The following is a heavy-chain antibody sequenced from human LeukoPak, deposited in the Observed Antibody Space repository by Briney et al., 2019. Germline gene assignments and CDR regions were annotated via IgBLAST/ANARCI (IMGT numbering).Heavy chain of an antibody. D-gene: IGHD5-24*01. CDR3: ARGGQGDGYSADETFDI. CDR1: GDSVSSNSTA. V-gene: IGHV6-1*01. CDR2: TYYRSKWYS. J-gene: IGHJ3*02. Sequence: SQTLSLTCAISGDSVSSNSTACNWIRQSPSRGLEWLGRTYYRSKWYSDYAVSVKSRITINPDTSKNQFSLQLNSVTPEDTAVYYCARGGQGDGYSADETFDIWGQGTMVTVSS.